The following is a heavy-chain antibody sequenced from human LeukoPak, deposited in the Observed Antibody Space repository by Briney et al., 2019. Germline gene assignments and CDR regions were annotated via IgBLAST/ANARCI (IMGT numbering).Heavy chain of an antibody. J-gene: IGHJ5*02. Sequence: GASVKVSCKTSGYILTSYAMNWVRQTPGQGLEWMGWINTNTGNPTYAQGFTGRFVFSLDTPVSTAYLQISSLKAEDTAVYYCARHKVPADFNWFDPWGQGTLVTVSS. CDR1: GYILTSYA. CDR3: ARHKVPADFNWFDP. CDR2: INTNTGNP. D-gene: IGHD2-2*01. V-gene: IGHV7-4-1*02.